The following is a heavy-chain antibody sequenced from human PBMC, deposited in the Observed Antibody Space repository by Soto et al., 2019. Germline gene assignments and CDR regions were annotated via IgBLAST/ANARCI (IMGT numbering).Heavy chain of an antibody. Sequence: GASVKVSCKASGCTFSSYAISWVRQAPGQGLEWMGGIIPIFGTANYAQKFQGRVTITADESTSTAYMELSSLRSEDTAVYYCARDRAAASHDYYYYGMDVWGQGTTVTVSS. CDR3: ARDRAAASHDYYYYGMDV. D-gene: IGHD6-13*01. CDR2: IIPIFGTA. CDR1: GCTFSSYA. V-gene: IGHV1-69*13. J-gene: IGHJ6*02.